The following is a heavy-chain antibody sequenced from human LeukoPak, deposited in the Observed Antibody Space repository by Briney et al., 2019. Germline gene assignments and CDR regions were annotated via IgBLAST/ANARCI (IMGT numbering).Heavy chain of an antibody. CDR1: GGSFSGYY. D-gene: IGHD3-10*01. V-gene: IGHV4-34*01. CDR2: INHSGST. J-gene: IGHJ6*02. Sequence: PSETLSLTCAVYGGSFSGYYWSWIRQPPGKGLEWIGEINHSGSTNYNPSLKSRVTISVDTSKNQFSLKLSSVTAADTAVYYCARLRGPTYYYGSGSYYNARINYYYYGMDVWGQGTTVTVSS. CDR3: ARLRGPTYYYGSGSYYNARINYYYYGMDV.